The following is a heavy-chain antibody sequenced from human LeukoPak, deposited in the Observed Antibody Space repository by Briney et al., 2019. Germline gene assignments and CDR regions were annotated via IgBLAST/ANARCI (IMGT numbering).Heavy chain of an antibody. CDR2: IYTSGST. CDR1: GGSISSYY. J-gene: IGHJ4*02. V-gene: IGHV4-4*07. Sequence: SETLSLTCTVSGGSISSYYWSWIRQPAGKGLEWIGRIYTSGSTNYNPSLKSRVTMSVDTSKNQFSLKLSSVTAADTAVYYCARPHYVWGSHKYFDYWGQGTLVTVSS. D-gene: IGHD3-16*01. CDR3: ARPHYVWGSHKYFDY.